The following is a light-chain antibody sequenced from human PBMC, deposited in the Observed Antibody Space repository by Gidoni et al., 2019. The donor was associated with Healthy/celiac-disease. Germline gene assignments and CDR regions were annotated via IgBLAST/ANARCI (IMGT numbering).Light chain of an antibody. CDR3: QQYGSSPGT. Sequence: EIVLTQYPGTLSLSPGERATLSCRASQRVSSSYLAWSQQKPGPAPRLLIYGASSRATVIPDRFSVSGSGTDFTLTISRLEPEDFAVYYCQQYGSSPGTFGQGTKVEIK. CDR2: GAS. CDR1: QRVSSSY. V-gene: IGKV3-20*01. J-gene: IGKJ1*01.